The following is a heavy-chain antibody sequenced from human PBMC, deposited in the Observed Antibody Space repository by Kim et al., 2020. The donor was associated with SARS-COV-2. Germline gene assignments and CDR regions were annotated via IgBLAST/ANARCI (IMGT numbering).Heavy chain of an antibody. V-gene: IGHV4-4*07. J-gene: IGHJ4*02. Sequence: SETLSLTCTVSGGSISSYYWSWIRQPAGNGLEWIGRIYSSGSTDYNPSLKSRVTMSVDTSKNQFSLRLNSVTAADTAVYYCARGGNGGNFDYWGQGNLVTVSS. CDR2: IYSSGST. CDR1: GGSISSYY. D-gene: IGHD2-15*01. CDR3: ARGGNGGNFDY.